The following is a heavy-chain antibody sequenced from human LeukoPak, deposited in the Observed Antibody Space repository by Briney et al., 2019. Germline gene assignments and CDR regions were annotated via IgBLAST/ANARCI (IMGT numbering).Heavy chain of an antibody. J-gene: IGHJ4*02. V-gene: IGHV3-21*04. D-gene: IGHD6-19*01. Sequence: GGSLRLSCAASGFTFSSYSMNWVRQAPGKGLEWVSSISSSSSYIYYADSVKGRFTISRDNAKNSLYLQMNSLRAEDTAVYYCARDRSSGIAVGYWGQGTLVTVSS. CDR1: GFTFSSYS. CDR3: ARDRSSGIAVGY. CDR2: ISSSSSYI.